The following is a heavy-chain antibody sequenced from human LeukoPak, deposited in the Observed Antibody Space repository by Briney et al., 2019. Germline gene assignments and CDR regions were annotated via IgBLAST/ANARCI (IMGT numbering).Heavy chain of an antibody. CDR3: AKDSSYSSGWFDAFDI. D-gene: IGHD6-19*01. V-gene: IGHV3-23*01. CDR2: ISGSGGST. J-gene: IGHJ3*02. Sequence: GGSLRLSCAASGFTFSSYAMSWVRQAPGKGLEWVSAISGSGGSTYYADSVKGRFTISRDNSKNTLYLQMNSLRAEDTAVYYCAKDSSYSSGWFDAFDIWGQGTMVTVSS. CDR1: GFTFSSYA.